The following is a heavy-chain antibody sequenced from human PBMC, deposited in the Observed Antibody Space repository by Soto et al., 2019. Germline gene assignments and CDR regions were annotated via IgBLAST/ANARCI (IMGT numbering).Heavy chain of an antibody. J-gene: IGHJ5*02. CDR1: GFTFSNYA. CDR2: ISDSGRTT. Sequence: GGSLSLSCAASGFTFSNYAMGWVRQAPGKGLEWVSAISDSGRTTYYADSVKGRFAISRDNSENTVLLLMNGLRAEDTALYYCAKAWGTNGFPNWFDPWGQGTLVTVSS. CDR3: AKAWGTNGFPNWFDP. V-gene: IGHV3-23*01. D-gene: IGHD2-8*01.